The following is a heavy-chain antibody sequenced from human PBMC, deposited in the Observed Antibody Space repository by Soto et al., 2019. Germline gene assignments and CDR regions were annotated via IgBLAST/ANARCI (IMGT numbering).Heavy chain of an antibody. D-gene: IGHD3-3*02. CDR2: IMPIFRTP. CDR1: GGTVSTSA. V-gene: IGHV1-69*13. Sequence: QVQLEQSGAEVKKPGSSVKVSCKASGGTVSTSAISWVRQAPGQGLEWMGGIMPIFRTPDYAQKFQGRVTIPADESTSTAYMELSGLRSDDTAVYYCARDQARQQLGGTYYYMLDVWGQGTTVTVSS. J-gene: IGHJ6*02. CDR3: ARDQARQQLGGTYYYMLDV.